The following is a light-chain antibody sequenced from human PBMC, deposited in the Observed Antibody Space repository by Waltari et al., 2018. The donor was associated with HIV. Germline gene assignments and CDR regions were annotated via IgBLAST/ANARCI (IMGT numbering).Light chain of an antibody. CDR2: WAS. J-gene: IGKJ2*01. V-gene: IGKV4-1*01. CDR1: HCLLYRSTNENS. Sequence: DVILTQSPDSLAVSVGERATLTCKSIHCLLYRSTNENSLAWYQQKPGQRPKRLIYWASTRESGVPDRFSGSGSGTDFTLTISSLRAEDVAVYYCQQYYILPYTFGQGTKLEIK. CDR3: QQYYILPYT.